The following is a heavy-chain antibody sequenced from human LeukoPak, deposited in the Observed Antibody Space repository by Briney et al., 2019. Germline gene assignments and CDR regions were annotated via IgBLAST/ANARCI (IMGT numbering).Heavy chain of an antibody. Sequence: GGSLRLSCEGTGFTFSSYAMHWVRQAPGKGLEWVAVISYDGSDQYYADSVKGRFTISGDNSKLTLYLQMNSLRADDTAVYYCARGPYYYDISAYYVFWGQGTLVTVSS. CDR3: ARGPYYYDISAYYVF. J-gene: IGHJ4*02. CDR1: GFTFSSYA. CDR2: ISYDGSDQ. D-gene: IGHD3-22*01. V-gene: IGHV3-30*04.